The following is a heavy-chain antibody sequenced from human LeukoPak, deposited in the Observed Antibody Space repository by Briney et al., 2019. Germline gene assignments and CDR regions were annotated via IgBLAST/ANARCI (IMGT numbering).Heavy chain of an antibody. V-gene: IGHV3-21*01. CDR1: GFTFSSYS. CDR3: ARHPASNREYFQH. D-gene: IGHD1-14*01. J-gene: IGHJ1*01. Sequence: GGSLRLSCAASGFTFSSYSMNWVRQAPGKGLEWVSSISSSSSYIYYADSVKGRFTISRDNAKNSLYLQMNSLRAEDTAVYYCARHPASNREYFQHWGQGTLVTVSS. CDR2: ISSSSSYI.